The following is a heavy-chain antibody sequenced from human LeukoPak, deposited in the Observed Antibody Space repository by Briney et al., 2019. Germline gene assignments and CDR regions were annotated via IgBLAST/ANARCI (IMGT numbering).Heavy chain of an antibody. CDR1: GFTFSSYS. CDR3: ARARWRDTMIVVPHDP. V-gene: IGHV3-21*01. CDR2: ISSSSSYI. J-gene: IGHJ5*02. D-gene: IGHD3-22*01. Sequence: GGSLRLSCAASGFTFSSYSMNWVRQAPGKGLEWVSSISSSSSYIYYADSVKGRFTISRDNAKNSLYLQMNSLRAEDTAVYYCARARWRDTMIVVPHDPWGQGTLVTVSS.